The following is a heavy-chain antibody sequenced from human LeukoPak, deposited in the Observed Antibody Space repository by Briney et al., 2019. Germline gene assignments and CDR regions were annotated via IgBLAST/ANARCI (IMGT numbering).Heavy chain of an antibody. V-gene: IGHV1-18*01. CDR3: ARVPTDSGDYSFYYYYMDV. Sequence: ASVKVSCKASGYIFTNYAISWVRQAPGQGLEWMGWISTKNDNTNYAQSLQGRVTMTTDTSTSTAYMELRSLRSDDTAVYYCARVPTDSGDYSFYYYYMDVWGKGTTVTISS. CDR2: ISTKNDNT. J-gene: IGHJ6*03. CDR1: GYIFTNYA. D-gene: IGHD4-17*01.